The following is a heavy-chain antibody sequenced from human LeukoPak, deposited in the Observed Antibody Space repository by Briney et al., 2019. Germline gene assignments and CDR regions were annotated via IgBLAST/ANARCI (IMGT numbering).Heavy chain of an antibody. V-gene: IGHV1-2*02. Sequence: GASVKVSCKASGYTFTGYYMHWVRQAPGQGLEWMGWINPNSGGTNYAQKFQGRFTMTRDTSISTAYMELSRLRSDDTAVYYCARGDSSSWYYFDYWGQGTLVTVSS. CDR2: INPNSGGT. CDR1: GYTFTGYY. J-gene: IGHJ4*02. CDR3: ARGDSSSWYYFDY. D-gene: IGHD6-13*01.